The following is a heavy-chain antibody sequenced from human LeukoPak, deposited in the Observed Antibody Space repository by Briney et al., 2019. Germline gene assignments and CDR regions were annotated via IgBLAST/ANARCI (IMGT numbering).Heavy chain of an antibody. V-gene: IGHV3-30*02. CDR1: GFTFSSYG. Sequence: GGSLRLSCAASGFTFSSYGMHWVRQAPGKGLEWVAFIRYDGSNKYYADSVKGRFTTSRDNSKNTLYLQMNSLRAEDTAVYYCAKDPSITMVRGVISYYYGMDVWGQGTTVTVSS. D-gene: IGHD3-10*01. J-gene: IGHJ6*02. CDR3: AKDPSITMVRGVISYYYGMDV. CDR2: IRYDGSNK.